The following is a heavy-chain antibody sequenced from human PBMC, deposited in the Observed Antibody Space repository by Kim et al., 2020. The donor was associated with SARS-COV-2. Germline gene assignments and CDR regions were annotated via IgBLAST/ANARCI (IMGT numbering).Heavy chain of an antibody. Sequence: YADAVKARLTIPRDNANNSLYLQMNSLRAEDTAVYYCARDGTVTNSQTDSWGQGTLVTVSS. V-gene: IGHV3-11*06. J-gene: IGHJ4*02. D-gene: IGHD4-17*01. CDR3: ARDGTVTNSQTDS.